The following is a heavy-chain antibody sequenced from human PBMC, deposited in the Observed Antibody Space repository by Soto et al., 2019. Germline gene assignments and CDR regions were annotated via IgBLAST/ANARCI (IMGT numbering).Heavy chain of an antibody. CDR2: ITYEGSQI. Sequence: QVQLVESGGGVVQPGRSPRLSCAASGFTFPRFGMHWVRQAPGKGLEWVALITYEGSQIYYADAVKGRFTISRDNGDNTLSLQMDNLRTEDTATYFCAKGRGEMNWANYYGLDVWGQGTTVTVSS. J-gene: IGHJ6*02. D-gene: IGHD7-27*01. V-gene: IGHV3-30*18. CDR1: GFTFPRFG. CDR3: AKGRGEMNWANYYGLDV.